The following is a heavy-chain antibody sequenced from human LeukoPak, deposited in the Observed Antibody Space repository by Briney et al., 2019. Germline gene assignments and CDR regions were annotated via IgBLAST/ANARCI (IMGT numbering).Heavy chain of an antibody. J-gene: IGHJ6*02. Sequence: PSETLSLTCTVSGGSISSGDYYWSWIRQPPGKGLEWIGYIYYSGSTYYNPSLKSRVTISVDTSKNQFSLKLSSVTAADTAVYYCARGSMVYAPYYYYGMDVWGQGTTVTVPS. CDR2: IYYSGST. CDR1: GGSISSGDYY. D-gene: IGHD2-8*01. V-gene: IGHV4-30-4*01. CDR3: ARGSMVYAPYYYYGMDV.